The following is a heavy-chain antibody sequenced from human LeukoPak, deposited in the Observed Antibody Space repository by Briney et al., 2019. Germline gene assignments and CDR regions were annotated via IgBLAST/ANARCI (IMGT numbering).Heavy chain of an antibody. CDR2: IRYDGSNK. J-gene: IGHJ4*02. Sequence: GGSLRLSCAASGFTFSSYWMSWVRQAPGKGLEWVAFIRYDGSNKYYADSVKGRFTISRDNSKNTLYLQMNSLRAEDTAVYYCAKGDSSGYHARNYFDYWGQGTLVTVSS. V-gene: IGHV3-30*02. CDR3: AKGDSSGYHARNYFDY. D-gene: IGHD3-22*01. CDR1: GFTFSSYW.